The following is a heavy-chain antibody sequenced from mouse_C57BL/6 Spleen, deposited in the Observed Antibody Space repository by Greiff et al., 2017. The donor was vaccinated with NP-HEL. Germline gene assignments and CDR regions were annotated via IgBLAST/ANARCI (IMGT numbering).Heavy chain of an antibody. J-gene: IGHJ4*01. D-gene: IGHD3-2*02. CDR1: GYAFSSSW. CDR3: ARDSSGYFYYAMDY. CDR2: IYPGDGDT. V-gene: IGHV1-82*01. Sequence: QVQLQQSGPELVKPGASVKISCKASGYAFSSSWMNWVKQRPGKGLEWIGRIYPGDGDTNYNGKFKGKATLTADKSSSPAYMQLSSLTSEDSAVYFCARDSSGYFYYAMDYWGQGTSVTVSS.